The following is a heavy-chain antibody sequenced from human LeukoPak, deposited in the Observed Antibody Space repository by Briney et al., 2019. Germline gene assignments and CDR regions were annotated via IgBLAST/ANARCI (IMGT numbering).Heavy chain of an antibody. J-gene: IGHJ3*02. V-gene: IGHV3-21*01. D-gene: IGHD2-15*01. CDR1: GLTFSSYC. CDR2: INNSGSYI. CDR3: ARDGLGYCSGGSCYSSAFDI. Sequence: PGGSLRLSCAASGLTFSSYCMSWLRQAPGKGLEWVASINNSGSYIYYADSVKGRFTISRDNAKNSLYLQMNSLRAEDTAVYYCARDGLGYCSGGSCYSSAFDIWGQGTMVTVSS.